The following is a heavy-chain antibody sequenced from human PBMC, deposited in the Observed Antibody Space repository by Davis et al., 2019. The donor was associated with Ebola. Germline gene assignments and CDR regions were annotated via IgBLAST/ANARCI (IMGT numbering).Heavy chain of an antibody. J-gene: IGHJ4*02. CDR3: VEDTGRGQYYSDNNMRGISDY. D-gene: IGHD3-22*01. CDR1: GFTVSSYA. V-gene: IGHV3-23*01. Sequence: GESLNISCVASGFTVSSYAMGWVRQAPGQGQEWVSTISGNSHNIHYADSVEGRFTISRDNSQNTMYMQMSSLGAEDTAIYYCVEDTGRGQYYSDNNMRGISDYWGQGTPVTVSS. CDR2: ISGNSHNI.